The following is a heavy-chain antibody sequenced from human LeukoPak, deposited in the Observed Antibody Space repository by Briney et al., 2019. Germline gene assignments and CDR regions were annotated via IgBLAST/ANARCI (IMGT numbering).Heavy chain of an antibody. J-gene: IGHJ5*02. CDR1: GFTFSNYA. V-gene: IGHV3-30*04. CDR3: AKDLYYDSSEPSGVDP. CDR2: ISYDGSNK. Sequence: PGGSLRLSCAASGFTFSNYAMHWVRQAPGKGLGWVAVISYDGSNKYYADSVKGRFTISRDNSKNTLYLQMNSLRAEDTAVYYCAKDLYYDSSEPSGVDPWGQGTLVTVSS. D-gene: IGHD3-22*01.